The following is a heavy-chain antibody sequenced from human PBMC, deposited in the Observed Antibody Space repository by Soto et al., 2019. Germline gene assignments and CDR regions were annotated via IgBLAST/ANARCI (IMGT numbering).Heavy chain of an antibody. CDR1: GGSISIYY. Sequence: QVQLQESGPGLVKPSETLSLSCTVSGGSISIYYWSWCRQSPGKRMEWIGYVHHSWGSSYNPSLQSRVAISLDTSKSQFSLMVTSVTATDADVYYCARQGFGPLHGLVDVWGQGTTVTVSS. V-gene: IGHV4-59*08. CDR3: ARQGFGPLHGLVDV. J-gene: IGHJ6*02. D-gene: IGHD3-10*01. CDR2: VHHSWGS.